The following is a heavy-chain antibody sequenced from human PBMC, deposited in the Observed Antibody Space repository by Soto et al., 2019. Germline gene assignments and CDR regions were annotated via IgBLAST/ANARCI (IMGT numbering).Heavy chain of an antibody. CDR1: GFSFRTYG. D-gene: IGHD3-22*01. J-gene: IGHJ3*01. CDR2: IWYDGSNK. Sequence: QVQLVESGGGVVQPGRSLRVSCAASGFSFRTYGIHWVRQAPGKGLEWVAVIWYDGSNKYYADSVKGRFTISRDNSENTLYLQMNSLRADDTAVYYCARDRENFYDSSGYYFSDSFDLWGQGTMVTVSS. V-gene: IGHV3-33*01. CDR3: ARDRENFYDSSGYYFSDSFDL.